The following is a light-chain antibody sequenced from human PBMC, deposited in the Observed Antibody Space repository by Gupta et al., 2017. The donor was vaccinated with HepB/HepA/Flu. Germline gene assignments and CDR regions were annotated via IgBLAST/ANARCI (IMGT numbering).Light chain of an antibody. Sequence: QCALTQPASVSGSPGQSITLTCPGTSSDVGSYNLVSWYQQHPGKAPKLMIYEVSRRPSGVSNRFSGSKSGNTASLTISGLQAEDEADYYYCSYAGSSTWVFGGGTKLTVL. CDR1: SSDVGSYNL. CDR2: EVS. V-gene: IGLV2-23*02. J-gene: IGLJ3*02. CDR3: CSYAGSSTWV.